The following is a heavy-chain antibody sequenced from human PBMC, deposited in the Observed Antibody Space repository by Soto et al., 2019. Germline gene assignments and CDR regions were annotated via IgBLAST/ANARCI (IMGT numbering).Heavy chain of an antibody. V-gene: IGHV4-39*01. CDR3: ARQKSGASFPADSYYKEP. Sequence: KPSETLSLTCTVSGGSISSSSYYWGWIRQPPGKGLEWIGSIYYSGSTYYNPSLKSRVTISVDTSKNQFSLKLSSVTAADTAVYYCARQKSGASFPADSYYKEPWGQGTLVTVSS. CDR2: IYYSGST. CDR1: GGSISSSSYY. J-gene: IGHJ5*02. D-gene: IGHD3-10*01.